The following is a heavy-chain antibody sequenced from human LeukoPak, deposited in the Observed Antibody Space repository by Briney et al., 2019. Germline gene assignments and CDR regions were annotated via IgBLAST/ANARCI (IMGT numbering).Heavy chain of an antibody. J-gene: IGHJ4*02. CDR2: ISYDGSNK. D-gene: IGHD6-19*01. V-gene: IGHV3-30*03. Sequence: PGGSLRLSCAASGFIFSSYGMHWVRQAPGKGLEWVAVISYDGSNKYYADSVKGRFTISRDNSKNTLYLQMNSLRAEDTAVYYCARDHGGYSSGWYGGGYFDYWGQGTLVTVSS. CDR3: ARDHGGYSSGWYGGGYFDY. CDR1: GFIFSSYG.